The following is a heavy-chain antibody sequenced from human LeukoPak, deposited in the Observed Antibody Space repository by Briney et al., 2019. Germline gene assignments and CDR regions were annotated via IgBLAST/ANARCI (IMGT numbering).Heavy chain of an antibody. CDR2: ISGSAGST. CDR1: GFSFSSYG. J-gene: IGHJ4*02. D-gene: IGHD1-26*01. CDR3: AKGGEGGSHRYFEY. Sequence: PGGSLRLSCTASGFSFSSYGMSWVRQAPGKGLEWVSAISGSAGSTYYADSVKGRFTISRDSSKNTLYLQMNSLRPEDTAVYYCAKGGEGGSHRYFEYWGQGTLVTVSS. V-gene: IGHV3-23*01.